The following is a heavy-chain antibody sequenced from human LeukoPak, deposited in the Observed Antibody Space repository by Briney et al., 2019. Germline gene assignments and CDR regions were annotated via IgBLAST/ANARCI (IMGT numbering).Heavy chain of an antibody. CDR1: GFTFSSYA. J-gene: IGHJ3*02. CDR3: ARGPQELTYYYDSSASNAFDI. CDR2: ISGSGGST. Sequence: GGSLRLSCAASGFTFSSYAMSWVRQAPGKGLEWVSAISGSGGSTYYADSVKGRFTISRDNSKNTLYLQMNSLRAEDTAVYYCARGPQELTYYYDSSASNAFDIWGQGTMVTVSS. V-gene: IGHV3-23*01. D-gene: IGHD3-22*01.